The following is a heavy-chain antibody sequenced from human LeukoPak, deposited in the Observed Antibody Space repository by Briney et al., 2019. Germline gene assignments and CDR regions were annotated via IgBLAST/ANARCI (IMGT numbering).Heavy chain of an antibody. CDR1: GFTFNNAW. D-gene: IGHD2-15*01. CDR3: TKEGALLD. CDR2: IKSRTDGGTT. V-gene: IGHV3-15*01. Sequence: GGSLRLSCAASGFTFNNAWMTWLRQAPGKGLEWVGRIKSRTDGGTTDYAAPLKGRFTISRDDSKGTLFLQMNSLKTEDTAVYYCTKEGALLDWGQGALVTVSS. J-gene: IGHJ4*02.